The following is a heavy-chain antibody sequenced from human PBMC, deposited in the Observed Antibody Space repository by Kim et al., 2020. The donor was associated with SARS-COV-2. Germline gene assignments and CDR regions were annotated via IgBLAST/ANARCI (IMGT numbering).Heavy chain of an antibody. J-gene: IGHJ4*01. V-gene: IGHV4-39*01. CDR2: IYYSGST. D-gene: IGHD2-15*01. CDR1: GGSISSSSYY. Sequence: SETLSLTCTVSGGSISSSSYYWGWIRQPPGKGLEWIGSIYYSGSTYYNPSLKSRVTISVDTSKNQFSLKLSSVTAADTAVYYCAAGFVVVVAATGDYFD. CDR3: AAGFVVVVAATGDYFD.